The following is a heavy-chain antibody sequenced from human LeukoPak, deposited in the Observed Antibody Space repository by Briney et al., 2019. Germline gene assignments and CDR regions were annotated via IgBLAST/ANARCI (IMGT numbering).Heavy chain of an antibody. V-gene: IGHV4-34*01. CDR3: ARVTDIAAAGTYYYYYMDV. Sequence: SETLSLTCAVYGASFSDYYWSWIRQPPGKGLEWIGEINHSGSTNYNPSLKSRVTISVDTSKNQFSLKLSSVTAADTAVYYCARVTDIAAAGTYYYYYMDVWGKGTTVTVSS. CDR2: INHSGST. D-gene: IGHD6-13*01. J-gene: IGHJ6*03. CDR1: GASFSDYY.